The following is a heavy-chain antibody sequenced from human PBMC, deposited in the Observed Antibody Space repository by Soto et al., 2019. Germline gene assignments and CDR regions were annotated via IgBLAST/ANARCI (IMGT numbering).Heavy chain of an antibody. CDR3: ARERGGATATLAYYYFYMDV. CDR2: INPNGGVT. J-gene: IGHJ6*03. CDR1: GDSFNDYY. D-gene: IGHD5-12*01. Sequence: QVQLVQSGAEVRKPGASVTVSCRSSGDSFNDYYIHWVRQAPGQGFEWMGWINPNGGVTKYAQKFQGWVSMTRETSIRTVYMQLGRLRSDGTAVYYCARERGGATATLAYYYFYMDVWGTGTTVTVSS. V-gene: IGHV1-2*04.